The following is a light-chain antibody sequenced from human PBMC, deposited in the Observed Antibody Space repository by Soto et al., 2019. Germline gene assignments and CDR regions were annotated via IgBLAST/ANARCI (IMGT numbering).Light chain of an antibody. CDR1: SSNIGSNY. CDR3: AAWDDSLSALYV. V-gene: IGLV1-47*01. J-gene: IGLJ1*01. CDR2: RNN. Sequence: QSVLTQPPPASGTPGQRVTLSCSGSSSNIGSNYVYWYQQLPGTAPKLLIYRNNQRPSGVPDRFSGSKSGTSASLAISGLRSEDEADYYCAAWDDSLSALYVFGTGTKVTVL.